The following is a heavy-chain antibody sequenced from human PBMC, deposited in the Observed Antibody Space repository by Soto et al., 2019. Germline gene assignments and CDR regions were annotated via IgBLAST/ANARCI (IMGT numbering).Heavy chain of an antibody. Sequence: QLQLQESGPGLVKPSETLSLICTVSGGSISSRSHYWGWIRQSPGKHLEWIGSSYYRGSTNYNPSRKTRVTITVDTSKNQVALKVYSVTAADTAVYYCATADGFGVVTPFFEYWGQGILVTVSS. CDR2: SYYRGST. D-gene: IGHD3-3*01. CDR1: GGSISSRSHY. V-gene: IGHV4-39*01. CDR3: ATADGFGVVTPFFEY. J-gene: IGHJ4*02.